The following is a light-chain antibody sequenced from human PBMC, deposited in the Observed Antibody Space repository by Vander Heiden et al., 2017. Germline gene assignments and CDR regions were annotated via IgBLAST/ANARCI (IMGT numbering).Light chain of an antibody. CDR1: SGSIASNY. V-gene: IGLV6-57*01. Sequence: NFMLTPPHSVSESPRKTVTISCTRSSGSIASNYVQWYQQRPGSSPTTVIYEDNQRPSGVPDRFSGSIDSSSNSASLTISGLKTEDEADYYCQSYDSSNRVFGGGTKLTVL. J-gene: IGLJ3*02. CDR2: EDN. CDR3: QSYDSSNRV.